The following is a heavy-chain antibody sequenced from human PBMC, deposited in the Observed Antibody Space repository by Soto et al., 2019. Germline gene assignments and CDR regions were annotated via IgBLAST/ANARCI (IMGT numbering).Heavy chain of an antibody. CDR3: ARGRGGGATTDYYYGMDV. Sequence: LRLSCAASGFTVSSYTMSWVRQAPGKGLEWVSSITGSGGSTNYADSVKGRFTISRDNSKNTLDLQMSSLRVEDTAVYHCARGRGGGATTDYYYGMDVWGQGTTVTVSS. CDR2: ITGSGGST. J-gene: IGHJ6*02. V-gene: IGHV3-23*01. CDR1: GFTVSSYT. D-gene: IGHD1-26*01.